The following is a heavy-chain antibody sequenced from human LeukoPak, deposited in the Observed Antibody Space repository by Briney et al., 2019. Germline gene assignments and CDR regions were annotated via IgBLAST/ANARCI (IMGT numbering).Heavy chain of an antibody. V-gene: IGHV3-30*18. J-gene: IGHJ4*02. CDR2: ISYDGSNK. D-gene: IGHD5-24*01. CDR3: AKDGDGYLDY. Sequence: GGSLRLSCAASGFTFSSYGMHWVRQAPGKGLEWVAVISYDGSNKYYADSVKGRFTISRDNSKNTLYLQMNSLRAEDTAVHYCAKDGDGYLDYWGQGTLVTVSS. CDR1: GFTFSSYG.